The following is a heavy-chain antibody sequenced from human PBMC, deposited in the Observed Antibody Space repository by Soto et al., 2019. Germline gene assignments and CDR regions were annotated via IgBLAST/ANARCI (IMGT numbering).Heavy chain of an antibody. CDR2: IWYDGSNK. D-gene: IGHD6-13*01. V-gene: IGHV3-33*06. J-gene: IGHJ1*01. CDR3: AHEQQLVFQH. Sequence: QVQLVESGGGVVQPGRSLRPSCAASGFTFSSYGMHWVRQAPGKGLEWVAVIWYDGSNKYYADSVKGRFTISRDNSKNTLYLQMNSLRAEDTAVYYCAHEQQLVFQHWGQGTLVTVSS. CDR1: GFTFSSYG.